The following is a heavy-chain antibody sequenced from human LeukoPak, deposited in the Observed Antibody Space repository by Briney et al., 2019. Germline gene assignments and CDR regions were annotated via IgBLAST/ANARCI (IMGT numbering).Heavy chain of an antibody. CDR2: ISAYNGNT. D-gene: IGHD4-17*01. CDR3: AIGVPGRRWVTTYYYMDV. V-gene: IGHV1-18*01. J-gene: IGHJ6*03. CDR1: GYTFTTYG. Sequence: ASVKVSCKASGYTFTTYGISWGRQAPGQGLEWMGWISAYNGNTNYAQKLQGRVTMTTDTSTSTAYMELSSLRSEDTAVYYCAIGVPGRRWVTTYYYMDVWGKGTTVTVSS.